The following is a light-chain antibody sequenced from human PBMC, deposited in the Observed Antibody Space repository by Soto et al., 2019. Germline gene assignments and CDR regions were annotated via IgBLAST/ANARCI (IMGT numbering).Light chain of an antibody. J-gene: IGLJ1*01. Sequence: QSALTQPASVSGSPGQSITISCTGTSSDIGTYNLISWYQQHPGKAPNLLIYEVGNRPSGVSNRFSGSKSGNTAFLTISGLQAEDEADYYCSSYTSTYTYVFGSGTKVTVL. CDR3: SSYTSTYTYV. CDR2: EVG. CDR1: SSDIGTYNL. V-gene: IGLV2-14*01.